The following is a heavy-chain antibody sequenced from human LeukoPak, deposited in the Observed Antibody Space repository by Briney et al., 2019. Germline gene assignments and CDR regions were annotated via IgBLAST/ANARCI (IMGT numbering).Heavy chain of an antibody. CDR3: ARHSKSTADAFDI. Sequence: SGTLSLTYAGSGGSINSSHWWSWVRQSPGKGLEWIGNTYHSDYTNYNPSLKRRATISVDKSKNQLSLKVTSVTAADTAMYYCARHSKSTADAFDIWGQGTMVTVSS. CDR1: GGSINSSHW. J-gene: IGHJ3*02. V-gene: IGHV4-4*02. D-gene: IGHD5/OR15-5a*01. CDR2: TYHSDYT.